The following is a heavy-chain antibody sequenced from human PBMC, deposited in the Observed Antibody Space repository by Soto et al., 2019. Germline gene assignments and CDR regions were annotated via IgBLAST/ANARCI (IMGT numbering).Heavy chain of an antibody. CDR2: IYYSGST. CDR3: ARVPPYYDFWSGRYYYYYMDV. CDR1: GGSISSYY. D-gene: IGHD3-3*01. Sequence: SETLSLTCTVSGGSISSYYWSWIRQPPGKGLEWIGYIYYSGSTNYNPSLKSRVTISVDTSKNQFSLKLSSVTAADTAVYYCARVPPYYDFWSGRYYYYYMDVWGKGTTVTVSS. V-gene: IGHV4-59*01. J-gene: IGHJ6*03.